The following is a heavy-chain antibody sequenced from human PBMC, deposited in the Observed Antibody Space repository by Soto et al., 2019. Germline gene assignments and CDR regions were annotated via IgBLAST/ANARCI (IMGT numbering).Heavy chain of an antibody. Sequence: QITLKESGPTLVKPTQTLTLTCTFSWFSLSTSVVCVGWIRQPPDKSLDWLALIYWDDDNRYSPSLKSRLNITKDTSKNQVVLTMTNMDPVYTATYYCALKDYNSSARWEYPWFDPWGQGTLVTVSS. J-gene: IGHJ5*02. CDR2: IYWDDDN. CDR1: WFSLSTSVVC. CDR3: ALKDYNSSARWEYPWFDP. D-gene: IGHD3-22*01. V-gene: IGHV2-5*02.